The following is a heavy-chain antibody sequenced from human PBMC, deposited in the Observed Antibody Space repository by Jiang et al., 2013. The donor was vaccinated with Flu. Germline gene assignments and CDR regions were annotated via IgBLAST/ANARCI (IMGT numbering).Heavy chain of an antibody. CDR3: AAYCSSTSCYSY. J-gene: IGHJ4*02. Sequence: QLLESGGGVVQPGRSLRLSCAASGFTFSSYGMHWVRQAPGKGLEWVAVISYDGSNKYYADSVKGRFTISRDNSKNTLYLQMNSLRAEDTAVYYCAAYCSSTSCYSYWGQGTLVTVSS. D-gene: IGHD2-2*02. V-gene: IGHV3-30*03. CDR2: ISYDGSNK. CDR1: GFTFSSYG.